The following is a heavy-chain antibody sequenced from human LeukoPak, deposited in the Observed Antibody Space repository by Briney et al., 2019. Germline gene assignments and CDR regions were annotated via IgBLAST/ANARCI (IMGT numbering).Heavy chain of an antibody. Sequence: WIRQPPGKGLEWIGSIYYSGSTYYNPPLKSRVTISVDTSKNQFSLKLSSVTAADTAVYHCARHDGYSNYYWFDPWGQGTLVTVSS. CDR2: IYYSGST. D-gene: IGHD4-11*01. CDR3: ARHDGYSNYYWFDP. V-gene: IGHV4-39*01. J-gene: IGHJ5*02.